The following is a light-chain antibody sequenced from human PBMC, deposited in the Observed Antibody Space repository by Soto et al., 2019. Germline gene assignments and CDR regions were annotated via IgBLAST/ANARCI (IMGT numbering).Light chain of an antibody. CDR2: SSN. CDR3: ATWDDSLNDYVV. CDR1: SSNIGRNT. V-gene: IGLV1-44*01. J-gene: IGLJ2*01. Sequence: QSALTQPPSASGTPGQTVTISCSGSSSNIGRNTVDWYQQLPGTAPKLLIYSSNQRPAGVPDRFSGSKSGTSASLAISGLQSEDEADYYCATWDDSLNDYVVFGGGTKLTVL.